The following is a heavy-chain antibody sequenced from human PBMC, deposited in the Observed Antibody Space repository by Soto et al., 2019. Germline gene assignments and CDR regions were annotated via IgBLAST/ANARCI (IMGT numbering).Heavy chain of an antibody. D-gene: IGHD3-22*01. CDR3: ARARWGYDSSGYYQNWYFDL. CDR1: GGTFSSYA. Sequence: QVQLVQSGAEVKKPGSSVKVSCKASGGTFSSYAISWVRQAPGQGLEWMGGIIPIFGTANYEQKFQGRVTITADKSTSTAYMELSSLRAEDTAVYYCARARWGYDSSGYYQNWYFDLWGRGTLVTVAS. CDR2: IIPIFGTA. V-gene: IGHV1-69*06. J-gene: IGHJ2*01.